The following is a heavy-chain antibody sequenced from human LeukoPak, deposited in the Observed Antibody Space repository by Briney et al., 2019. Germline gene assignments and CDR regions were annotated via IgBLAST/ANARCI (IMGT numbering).Heavy chain of an antibody. CDR3: ARGARGYSYGNYFHY. V-gene: IGHV4-34*01. CDR1: GGSFSGYY. J-gene: IGHJ4*02. D-gene: IGHD5-18*01. CDR2: INHSGST. Sequence: PSETLSLTCAVYGGSFSGYYWSWIRQPPGKGLEWIGEINHSGSTNYNPSLKSRVTISVDTSKNQFSLKLSSVTAADTAVYYCARGARGYSYGNYFHYWGQGTLVTVSS.